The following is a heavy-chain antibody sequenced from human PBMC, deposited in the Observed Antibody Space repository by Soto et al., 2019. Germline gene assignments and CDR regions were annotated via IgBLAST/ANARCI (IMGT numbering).Heavy chain of an antibody. V-gene: IGHV3-30*09. D-gene: IGHD1-26*01. J-gene: IGHJ3*02. CDR2: IPKEGVNE. Sequence: QERLVESGGGVVQPGTSLRLSCAASGYTFSSHQMHWVRQAPGKGLEWVAVIPKEGVNEYYAGSVRGRFVISRDNSKNELYLQMNSLRPEDTALYYCVSEGGGKGAFDIWGQGTVVTVSS. CDR1: GYTFSSHQ. CDR3: VSEGGGKGAFDI.